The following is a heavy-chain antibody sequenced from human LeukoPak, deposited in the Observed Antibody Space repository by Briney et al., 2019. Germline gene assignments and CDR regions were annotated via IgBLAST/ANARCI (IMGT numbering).Heavy chain of an antibody. V-gene: IGHV4-30-2*01. CDR1: GGSISSGGYS. D-gene: IGHD3-3*01. J-gene: IGHJ4*02. CDR2: IYHSGST. CDR3: ARGLTIFGVAPDY. Sequence: PSETLSLTCAVSGGSISSGGYSWSWIRQPPGKGLEWIGYIYHSGSTYYNPSLKSRVTISVDRSKNQFSLKLSSVTAADTAVYYCARGLTIFGVAPDYWGQGTLVTVPP.